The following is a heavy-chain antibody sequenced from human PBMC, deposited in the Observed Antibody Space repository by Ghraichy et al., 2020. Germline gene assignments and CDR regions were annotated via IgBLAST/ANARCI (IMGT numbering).Heavy chain of an antibody. CDR2: ISAYNGNT. Sequence: ASVKVSCKASGYTFTSYGISWARQAPGQGLEWMGWISAYNGNTNYAQKLQGRVTMTTDTSTSTAYMELRSLRSDDTAVYYCARVSRSEGLAVAGRLWCQGTLVTVSS. D-gene: IGHD6-19*01. CDR1: GYTFTSYG. V-gene: IGHV1-18*04. CDR3: ARVSRSEGLAVAGRL. J-gene: IGHJ4*02.